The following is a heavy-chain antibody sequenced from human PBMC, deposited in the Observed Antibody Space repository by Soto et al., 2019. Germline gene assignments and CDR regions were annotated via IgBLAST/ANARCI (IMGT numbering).Heavy chain of an antibody. J-gene: IGHJ4*02. Sequence: SETLSLTCTVSSGSISSYYWSWIRQSPGKGLEWIGYIYYNGNTKYNPFLKSRVTMTVDTSKNQFSLKMTSVTAADTAMYYCARHGSVFGVVSTPYFNYWGQGTLVTVSS. D-gene: IGHD3-3*01. CDR1: SGSISSYY. CDR3: ARHGSVFGVVSTPYFNY. V-gene: IGHV4-59*08. CDR2: IYYNGNT.